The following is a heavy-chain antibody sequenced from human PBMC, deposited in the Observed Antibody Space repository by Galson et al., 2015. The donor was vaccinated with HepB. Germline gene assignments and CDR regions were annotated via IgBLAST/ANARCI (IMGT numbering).Heavy chain of an antibody. D-gene: IGHD4-23*01. CDR2: INPSGGST. V-gene: IGHV1-46*01. Sequence: SVKVSCKASGYTFTSYYMHWVRQAPGQGLEWMGIINPSGGSTSYAQKFQGRVTMTRDTSTSTVYMELSSLRSEDTAVYYCARDPSTTVVTPDGDAFDIWGQGTMVTVSS. CDR3: ARDPSTTVVTPDGDAFDI. CDR1: GYTFTSYY. J-gene: IGHJ3*02.